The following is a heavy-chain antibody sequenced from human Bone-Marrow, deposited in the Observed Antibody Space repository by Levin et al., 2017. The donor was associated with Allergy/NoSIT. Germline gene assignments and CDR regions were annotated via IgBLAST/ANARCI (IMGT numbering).Heavy chain of an antibody. CDR1: GFTFRNYG. V-gene: IGHV3-33*01. D-gene: IGHD3-3*01. CDR2: IWNDAMNK. Sequence: GGSLRLSCAASGFTFRNYGIHWVRQAPGKGLEEVAVIWNDAMNKYYADSVRGRFTISSDNSRDTVYLQMSSLRVEDTAVYYCARLLTPSGTLSYDVRTGSYSHRSRPPAHYYALDVWGPGTTVTVSS. J-gene: IGHJ6*02. CDR3: ARLLTPSGTLSYDVRTGSYSHRSRPPAHYYALDV.